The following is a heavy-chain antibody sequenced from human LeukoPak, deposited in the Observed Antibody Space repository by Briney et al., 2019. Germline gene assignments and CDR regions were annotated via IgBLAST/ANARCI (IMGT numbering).Heavy chain of an antibody. CDR3: ARGDYYGSGSPFFDY. CDR1: GGSISSYY. CDR2: IYTSGST. Sequence: SETLSLTCTVSGGSISSYYWSWIRQPPGKGLEWIGYIYTSGSTNYNPSLKSRVTISVDTSKNQFSLKLSSVTAADTAVYYCARGDYYGSGSPFFDYWGQGTLVTVSS. D-gene: IGHD3-10*01. V-gene: IGHV4-4*08. J-gene: IGHJ4*02.